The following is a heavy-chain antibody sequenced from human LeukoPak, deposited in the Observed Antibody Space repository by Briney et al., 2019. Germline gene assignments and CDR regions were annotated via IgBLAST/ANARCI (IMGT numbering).Heavy chain of an antibody. CDR1: GYTFTSYG. CDR2: ISAYNGNT. J-gene: IGHJ3*02. V-gene: IGHV1-18*01. Sequence: GASVKVSCKASGYTFTSYGISWVRQAPGQGLEWMGWISAYNGNTNYAQKLQGRVTMTTDTSTSTAYMELRSLRSDDTAVYYCARDGSWGLVLAAAERTSAFDIWGQGTMVTVSS. D-gene: IGHD6-13*01. CDR3: ARDGSWGLVLAAAERTSAFDI.